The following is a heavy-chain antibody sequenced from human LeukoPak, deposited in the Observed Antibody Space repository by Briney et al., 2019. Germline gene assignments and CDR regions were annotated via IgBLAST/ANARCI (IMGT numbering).Heavy chain of an antibody. D-gene: IGHD6-19*01. J-gene: IGHJ4*02. CDR1: GFTFSSYG. CDR2: ISYDGSNK. CDR3: AKDQEDPDSVSSGWFDFDY. V-gene: IGHV3-30*18. Sequence: GGSLRLSCAASGFTFSSYGMHWVRQAPGKGLEWVAVISYDGSNKYYADSVKGRFTISRDNSKNTLYLQMNSLRAEDTAVYYCAKDQEDPDSVSSGWFDFDYWGQGTLVTVSS.